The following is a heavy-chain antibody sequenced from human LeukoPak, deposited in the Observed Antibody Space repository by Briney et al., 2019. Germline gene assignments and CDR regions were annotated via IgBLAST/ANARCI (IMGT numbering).Heavy chain of an antibody. CDR1: GFTFDDYA. CDR2: ISWYRGST. J-gene: IGHJ6*04. CDR3: AKGLEREYYYYYYGMDV. D-gene: IGHD1-1*01. Sequence: GGSLRLSCAASGFTFDDYAMHWVRQAPGKGLEWVSLISWYRGSTYYADSVKGRFTISRDNSKNSLYLQMNSLRAEDTALYYCAKGLEREYYYYYYGMDVWGKGTTVTVSS. V-gene: IGHV3-43D*04.